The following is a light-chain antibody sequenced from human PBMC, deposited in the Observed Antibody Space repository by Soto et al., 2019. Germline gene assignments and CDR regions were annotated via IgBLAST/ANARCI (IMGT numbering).Light chain of an antibody. CDR3: QQYGSSPAWT. V-gene: IGKV3-20*01. J-gene: IGKJ1*01. Sequence: TLWLSQGEKATLSCRASQSLTNNYFAWYQQKPGRALRLLIDGASSRATGIPDRFSGSGSGTDFTLTISRLGPEGTAVYYCQQYGSSPAWTFGQGTKVDIK. CDR2: GAS. CDR1: QSLTNNY.